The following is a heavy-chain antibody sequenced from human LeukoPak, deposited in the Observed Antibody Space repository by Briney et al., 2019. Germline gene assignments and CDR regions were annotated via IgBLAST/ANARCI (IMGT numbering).Heavy chain of an antibody. D-gene: IGHD6-13*01. V-gene: IGHV3-74*01. J-gene: IGHJ6*03. CDR3: LAGYYYYYMDV. Sequence: AGGSLRLSCAASGFTFSSNWMHWVRQAPGKGLEWVSRINGDASSISYADSVKGRLTISRDNAENTLYLQMTSLSAEDTAVYYALAGYYYYYMDVWGKGTTVTVSS. CDR1: GFTFSSNW. CDR2: INGDASSI.